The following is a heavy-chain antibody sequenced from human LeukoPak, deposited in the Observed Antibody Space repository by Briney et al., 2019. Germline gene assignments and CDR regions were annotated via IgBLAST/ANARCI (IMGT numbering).Heavy chain of an antibody. CDR3: ARDDSSGYYSGGDY. CDR1: GFTFSSYS. Sequence: GGSLRLSCAASGFTFSSYSMNWVRQAPGKELEWVSSISGSSNYIYYAESVKGRFTISRDNAKNSLYLQMNSLRPEDTAVYYCARDDSSGYYSGGDYWGQGTLVTVSS. D-gene: IGHD3-22*01. V-gene: IGHV3-21*01. J-gene: IGHJ4*02. CDR2: ISGSSNYI.